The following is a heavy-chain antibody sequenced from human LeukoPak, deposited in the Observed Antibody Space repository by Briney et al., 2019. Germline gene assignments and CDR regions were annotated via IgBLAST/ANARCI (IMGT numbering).Heavy chain of an antibody. CDR1: GFTLSAYW. J-gene: IGHJ4*02. CDR3: AKDPDCTSGICYTFFDY. D-gene: IGHD2-8*01. Sequence: GGSLRLSCAASGFTLSAYWMSWVRQAPGKGLEWVANIKEDGSEKYYVDSLKGRFTISRDNVKNSLYLQMNSLRAEDTAIYYCAKDPDCTSGICYTFFDYWGQGTLVTVSS. CDR2: IKEDGSEK. V-gene: IGHV3-7*04.